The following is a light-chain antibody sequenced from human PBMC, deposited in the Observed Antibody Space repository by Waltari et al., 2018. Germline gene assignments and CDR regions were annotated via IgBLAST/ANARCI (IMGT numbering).Light chain of an antibody. CDR2: DDF. J-gene: IGLJ2*01. Sequence: SYVLTQPPSVSVAPGKTASLTCGGNNIESKRVNLYQQKPGQAPVLVVYDDFDRPSGIPERFSGSNSGNTATLTISRVEAGDEADYYCQVWDSNGDHVVFGGGTKLTVL. CDR1: NIESKR. CDR3: QVWDSNGDHVV. V-gene: IGLV3-21*03.